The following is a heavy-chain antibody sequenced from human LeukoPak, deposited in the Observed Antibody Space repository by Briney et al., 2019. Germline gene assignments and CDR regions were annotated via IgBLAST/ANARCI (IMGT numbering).Heavy chain of an antibody. CDR1: GFTFNSYW. Sequence: PGGSLRLSCAASGFTFNSYWMSWVRQAPGKGLEWVANIKQDGSEKYYVDSVKGRFTISRDNAKNSLYLQMNSLRAEDTAVYYCARADIVVVVAEVWFDPWGQGTLVTVSS. D-gene: IGHD2-15*01. CDR2: IKQDGSEK. CDR3: ARADIVVVVAEVWFDP. V-gene: IGHV3-7*01. J-gene: IGHJ5*02.